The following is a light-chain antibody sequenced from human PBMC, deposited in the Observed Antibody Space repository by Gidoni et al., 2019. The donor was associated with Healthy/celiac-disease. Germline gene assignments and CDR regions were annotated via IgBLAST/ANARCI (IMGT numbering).Light chain of an antibody. CDR2: EVS. CDR1: SSDVGGYNY. CDR3: SSYAGSNNLGV. V-gene: IGLV2-8*01. J-gene: IGLJ3*02. Sequence: QSALPPPPSASGSPGQLVTISCTGTSSDVGGYNYVSWYQQHPGKAPKLMIYEVSKRPSGVPDRFSGSKSGNTASLTVSGLQAEDEADYYCSSYAGSNNLGVFGGGTKLTVL.